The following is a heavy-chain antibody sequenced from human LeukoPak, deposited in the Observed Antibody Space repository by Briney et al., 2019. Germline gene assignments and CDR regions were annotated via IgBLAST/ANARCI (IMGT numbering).Heavy chain of an antibody. CDR1: GVSISSYY. V-gene: IGHV4-59*01. CDR2: IYYSGST. CDR3: ARARHYYDSSGYYWAFDY. Sequence: KPSETLSLTCTVSGVSISSYYWSWIRQPPGKGLEWIGYIYYSGSTNYNPSLKSRVTISVDTSKNQFSLKLSSVTAADTAVYYCARARHYYDSSGYYWAFDYWGQGTLVTVSS. D-gene: IGHD3-22*01. J-gene: IGHJ4*02.